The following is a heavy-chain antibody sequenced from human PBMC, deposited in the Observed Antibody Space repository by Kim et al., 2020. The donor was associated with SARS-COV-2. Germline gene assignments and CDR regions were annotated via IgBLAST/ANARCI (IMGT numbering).Heavy chain of an antibody. V-gene: IGHV3-43*02. CDR1: GFTFHDHA. CDR2: ISRDGSIT. Sequence: GGSLRLSCAASGFTFHDHAMHWVRQAPGKGLEWVSLISRDGSITYYADSVKGRFTISRDNSKDSLYLQMNSLRTEDTAFYYCGKGSATTGDTDYWGQGTL. CDR3: GKGSATTGDTDY. D-gene: IGHD7-27*01. J-gene: IGHJ4*02.